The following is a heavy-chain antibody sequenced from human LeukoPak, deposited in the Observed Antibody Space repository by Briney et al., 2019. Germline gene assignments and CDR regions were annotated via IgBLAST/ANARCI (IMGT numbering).Heavy chain of an antibody. D-gene: IGHD3-22*01. Sequence: QPGGSLRLSCAASGFTFSSYAMSWVRQAPGKGLEWVSAISGSGGSTYYADSVKGRFTISRDNSKNTLYLQMNSLRAEDTAVYYCAKDPANIYYYDSSGYYYYFDYWGQGTLVTVSS. CDR3: AKDPANIYYYDSSGYYYYFDY. J-gene: IGHJ4*02. CDR2: ISGSGGST. CDR1: GFTFSSYA. V-gene: IGHV3-23*01.